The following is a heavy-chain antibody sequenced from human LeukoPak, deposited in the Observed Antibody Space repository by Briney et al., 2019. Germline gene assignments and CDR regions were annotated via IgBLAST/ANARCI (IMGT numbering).Heavy chain of an antibody. CDR3: ARSLAGYYLRPLDQ. CDR2: INPKSGAT. V-gene: IGHV1-2*02. Sequence: ASVKVSCKASGYTFIAYYMHWVRQAPGQGLEWMGWINPKSGATNYAQNFQGTVTMTRDTSISTAYMELSSLRHDDTAVYYCARSLAGYYLRPLDQWGQGTLVTVSS. D-gene: IGHD3-9*01. J-gene: IGHJ4*02. CDR1: GYTFIAYY.